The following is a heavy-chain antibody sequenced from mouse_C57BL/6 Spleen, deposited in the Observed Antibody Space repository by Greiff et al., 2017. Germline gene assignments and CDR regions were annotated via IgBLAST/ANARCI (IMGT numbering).Heavy chain of an antibody. D-gene: IGHD1-1*01. CDR2: IYPGNSDT. CDR3: TRGDYYGSSPFAY. CDR1: GYTFTSYW. J-gene: IGHJ3*01. Sequence: EVHLVESGTVLARPGASVTMSCKTSGYTFTSYWMHWVKQRPGQGLAWIGAIYPGNSDTSYNQKFKGKAKLTAVTSASTAYMELSSLTNEDSAVYYCTRGDYYGSSPFAYWGQGTLVTVSA. V-gene: IGHV1-5*01.